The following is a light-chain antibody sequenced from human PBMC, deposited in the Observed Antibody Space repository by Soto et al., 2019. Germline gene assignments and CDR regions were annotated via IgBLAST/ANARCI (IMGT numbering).Light chain of an antibody. V-gene: IGKV3-15*01. CDR3: QQYNKWHPWT. CDR2: DAS. J-gene: IGKJ1*01. Sequence: ILMTQSPATLSVSPGERATLSCRASQSVSNNLAWYQQNPGQAPRLLIYDASTRATSIPARFSGSGSGTEFPLTISVLQSEDFAVYYCQQYNKWHPWTFGQGTKVEIK. CDR1: QSVSNN.